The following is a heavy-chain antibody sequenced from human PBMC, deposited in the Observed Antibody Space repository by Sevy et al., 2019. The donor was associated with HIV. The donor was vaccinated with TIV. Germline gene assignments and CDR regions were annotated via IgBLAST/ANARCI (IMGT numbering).Heavy chain of an antibody. CDR1: GFSFSSYW. CDR3: ARGNSGSFDY. Sequence: GGSLRLSCAASGFSFSSYWMHWVRQAPGKGLEWVANIKQDESETYYVASVKGRFTISRDNAKNSVYLQMNSLRPEDTAIYYCARGNSGSFDYWGQGTLVTVSS. J-gene: IGHJ4*02. D-gene: IGHD3-22*01. CDR2: IKQDESET. V-gene: IGHV3-7*04.